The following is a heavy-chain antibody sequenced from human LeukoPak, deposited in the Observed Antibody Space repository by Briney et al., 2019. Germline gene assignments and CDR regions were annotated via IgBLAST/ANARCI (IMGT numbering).Heavy chain of an antibody. CDR3: AIYGGTGDY. CDR1: GYSFTSYY. V-gene: IGHV1-46*01. J-gene: IGHJ4*02. Sequence: ASVKVSCKASGYSFTSYYMHWVRQAPGQGLEWMGIINPSGGSTSYAQKFQGRVTMTRDMSTSTVYMELSSLRSDDTAVYYCAIYGGTGDYWGQGTLVTVSS. CDR2: INPSGGST. D-gene: IGHD4-23*01.